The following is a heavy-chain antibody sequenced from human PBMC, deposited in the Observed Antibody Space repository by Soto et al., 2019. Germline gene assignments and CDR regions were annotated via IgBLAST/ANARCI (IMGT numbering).Heavy chain of an antibody. CDR2: IWYDGSNK. Sequence: QVQLVESGGGVVQPGGSLRLSCTTSGFTFNTYGMHWVRQAPGKGLEWVAIIWYDGSNKYYADCVKGRFTISRDNSKSTLYLQMNSLRAEDTALYYCARADCTGAYCYSWPFNYGVDVWGQGTTVTVSS. J-gene: IGHJ6*02. CDR3: ARADCTGAYCYSWPFNYGVDV. V-gene: IGHV3-33*08. D-gene: IGHD2-15*01. CDR1: GFTFNTYG.